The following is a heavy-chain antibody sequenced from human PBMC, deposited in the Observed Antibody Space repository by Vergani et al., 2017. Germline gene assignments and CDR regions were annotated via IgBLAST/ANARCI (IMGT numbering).Heavy chain of an antibody. J-gene: IGHJ6*02. CDR2: IYHSGST. Sequence: QVQLQESGPGLVKPSQTLSLTCTVSGGSISSSNWWSWVRQPPGKGLEWIGEIYHSGSTNYNPSLKSRVTISVDKSKNQFSLKLSSVTAADTAVYYCARDRRDSYDSSGYFYYYYGMDVWGQGTTVTVSS. D-gene: IGHD3-22*01. CDR3: ARDRRDSYDSSGYFYYYYGMDV. V-gene: IGHV4-4*02. CDR1: GGSISSSNW.